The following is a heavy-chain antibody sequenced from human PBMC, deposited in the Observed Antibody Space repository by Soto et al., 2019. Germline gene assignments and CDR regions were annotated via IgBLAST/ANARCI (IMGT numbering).Heavy chain of an antibody. J-gene: IGHJ5*02. CDR1: GGTFSSYA. CDR3: ARGGKIFGVVIQNRFDP. Sequence: QVQLVQSGAEVKKPGSSVKVSCKASGGTFSSYAISWVRQAPGQGLEWMGGIIPIFGTANYAQKFQGRVTITGDEFTSTAYMELSRLRFEDTAVYFCARGGKIFGVVIQNRFDPWGQGTLVTVSS. D-gene: IGHD3-3*01. V-gene: IGHV1-69*01. CDR2: IIPIFGTA.